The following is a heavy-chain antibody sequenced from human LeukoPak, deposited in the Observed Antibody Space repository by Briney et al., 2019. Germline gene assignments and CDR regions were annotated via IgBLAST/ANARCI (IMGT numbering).Heavy chain of an antibody. CDR2: IKQDGSEK. J-gene: IGHJ4*02. CDR1: GFTFSNYW. Sequence: PGGSLRLSCAASGFTFSNYWMSWVRQAPGKGLEWVANIKQDGSEKYYVDSVKGRFTVSRDNAKNSPYLQMNSLRAEDTAVYYCARLYDFWSGYYRDYWGQGTLVTVSS. V-gene: IGHV3-7*01. D-gene: IGHD3-3*01. CDR3: ARLYDFWSGYYRDY.